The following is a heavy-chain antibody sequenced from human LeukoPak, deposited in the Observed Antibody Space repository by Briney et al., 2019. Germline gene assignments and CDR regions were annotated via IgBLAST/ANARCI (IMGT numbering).Heavy chain of an antibody. J-gene: IGHJ6*02. CDR1: GFTFSSYS. CDR3: AGEGDIVVVPAALDV. D-gene: IGHD2-2*01. CDR2: ISSSSSYI. V-gene: IGHV3-21*01. Sequence: GGSLRLSCAASGFTFSSYSMNWVRQAPGKGLEWVSSISSSSSYIYYADSVKGRFTISRDNAKNSLYLQMNSLRAEDTAVYYCAGEGDIVVVPAALDVWGQGTTVTVSS.